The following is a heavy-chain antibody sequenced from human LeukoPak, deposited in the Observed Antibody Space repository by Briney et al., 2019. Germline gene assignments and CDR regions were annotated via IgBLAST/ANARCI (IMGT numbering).Heavy chain of an antibody. D-gene: IGHD4-23*01. CDR2: INPKTGTA. CDR1: GYTFTGYS. J-gene: IGHJ4*02. Sequence: GASVKVSCKASGYTFTGYSIYWVRQTPGQKLEWMGWINPKTGTANSAQKFQGRVTMTSDTSISTAYMELSRLRSDNTAVYYCARDLYGGTSATFDYWGQGTLVTVSS. CDR3: ARDLYGGTSATFDY. V-gene: IGHV1-2*02.